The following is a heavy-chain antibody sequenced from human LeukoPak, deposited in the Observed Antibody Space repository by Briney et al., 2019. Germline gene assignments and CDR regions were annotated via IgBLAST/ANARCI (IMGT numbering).Heavy chain of an antibody. Sequence: SETLSLTSAVYGGSFSGYYWTWIRQAPGKGLEWIGEINPSGRISYNPSLKSRLTISVDASKNQFSLNLSSVTAADTAVYYCARGTPMIASPFDYWGQGTLVTVSS. CDR2: INPSGRI. D-gene: IGHD3-22*01. V-gene: IGHV4-34*01. CDR1: GGSFSGYY. CDR3: ARGTPMIASPFDY. J-gene: IGHJ4*02.